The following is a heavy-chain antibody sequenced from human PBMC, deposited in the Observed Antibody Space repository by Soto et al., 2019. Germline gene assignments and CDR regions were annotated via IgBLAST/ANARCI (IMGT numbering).Heavy chain of an antibody. Sequence: ASVKVSCKASGYTFTSYDINWVRQATGQGLEWMGWMNPNSGNTGYAQKIQGRVTMTRNTSISTAYMELSSLRSEDTAVYYCASWKYSSSWDPPAGMDVWGQGTTGTVSS. CDR1: GYTFTSYD. CDR3: ASWKYSSSWDPPAGMDV. D-gene: IGHD6-13*01. V-gene: IGHV1-8*01. J-gene: IGHJ6*02. CDR2: MNPNSGNT.